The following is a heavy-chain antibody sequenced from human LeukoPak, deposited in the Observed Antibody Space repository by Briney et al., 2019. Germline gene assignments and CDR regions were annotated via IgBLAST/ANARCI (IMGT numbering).Heavy chain of an antibody. D-gene: IGHD3-9*01. CDR1: GFTFSSYW. J-gene: IGHJ6*03. CDR3: ARVPPHYDILTGYYFDYYMDV. CDR2: IKNDGST. V-gene: IGHV3-74*01. Sequence: PGGSLRLSCAASGFTFSSYWMHWVRQAPGKGLVWVSLIKNDGSTIYADSVKGRFTISRDNAKNTLYLQMNSLRAEDTAVYYCARVPPHYDILTGYYFDYYMDVWGKGTTVTISS.